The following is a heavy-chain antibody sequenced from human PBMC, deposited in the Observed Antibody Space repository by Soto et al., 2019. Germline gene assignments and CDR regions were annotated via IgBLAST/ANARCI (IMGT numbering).Heavy chain of an antibody. V-gene: IGHV5-51*01. Sequence: RGESLKISCKASGYSFSNYWIGWVRQMPGKGLEWMGIIYPADSDTRYSPSFQGQVTMSADKSISTAYLQWNSLEASDTAMYYCARLLYYDSSGYPRAHFDYWGQGTLVTVSS. D-gene: IGHD3-22*01. CDR2: IYPADSDT. CDR3: ARLLYYDSSGYPRAHFDY. J-gene: IGHJ4*02. CDR1: GYSFSNYW.